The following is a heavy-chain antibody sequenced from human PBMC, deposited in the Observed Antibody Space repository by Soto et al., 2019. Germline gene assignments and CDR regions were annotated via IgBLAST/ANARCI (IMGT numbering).Heavy chain of an antibody. D-gene: IGHD2-2*02. V-gene: IGHV1-69*13. Sequence: SVEVSCRASGGTFSSYAISWVRQAPGQGLEWMGGIIPIFGTANYAQKFQGRVTITADESTSTAYMELSSLRSEDTAVYYCARGVPEYQLLYGWFDPWGQGTLVTVSS. CDR3: ARGVPEYQLLYGWFDP. CDR1: GGTFSSYA. CDR2: IIPIFGTA. J-gene: IGHJ5*02.